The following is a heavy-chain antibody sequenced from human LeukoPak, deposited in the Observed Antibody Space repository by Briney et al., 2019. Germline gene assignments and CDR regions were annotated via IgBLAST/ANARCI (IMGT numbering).Heavy chain of an antibody. CDR2: INPNSGGT. CDR3: ARNRAYCGGDCYPYFDY. CDR1: GYTFTGYY. D-gene: IGHD2-21*02. Sequence: GASVKVSCKASGYTFTGYYMHWVRQAPGQGLEWMGWINPNSGGTNYAQKFQDRVTMNRDTSISTAYMELSRLRSDDTAVYYCARNRAYCGGDCYPYFDYWGQGNLVTVSS. V-gene: IGHV1-2*02. J-gene: IGHJ4*02.